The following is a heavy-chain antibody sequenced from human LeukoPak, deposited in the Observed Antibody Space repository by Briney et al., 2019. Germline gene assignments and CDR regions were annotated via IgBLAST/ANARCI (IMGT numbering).Heavy chain of an antibody. CDR2: IYYSGST. J-gene: IGHJ4*02. CDR3: ARRQILEWLIGL. CDR1: GGSISSYY. D-gene: IGHD3-3*01. V-gene: IGHV4-59*08. Sequence: SETLSLTCTVSGGSISSYYWSWIRQPPGKGLEWIGYIYYSGSTNYNPSLKSRVTISVDTSKNQFSLKLRSVTAADTAVYYCARRQILEWLIGLWGQGTLVTVSS.